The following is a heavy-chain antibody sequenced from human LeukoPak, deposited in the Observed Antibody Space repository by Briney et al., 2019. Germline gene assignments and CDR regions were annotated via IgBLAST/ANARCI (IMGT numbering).Heavy chain of an antibody. V-gene: IGHV4-4*07. CDR2: IYTSGST. J-gene: IGHJ3*02. CDR3: VRAGDHVVYGGVNI. Sequence: SETLSLTCTVSGGSISSYYWSWIRQPAGKGLEWIGRIYTSGSTNYNPSLKSRVTMSVDTSKNQFSLKLSSVTAADTAVYYCVRAGDHVVYGGVNIWGRGTMVAVSS. D-gene: IGHD4-23*01. CDR1: GGSISSYY.